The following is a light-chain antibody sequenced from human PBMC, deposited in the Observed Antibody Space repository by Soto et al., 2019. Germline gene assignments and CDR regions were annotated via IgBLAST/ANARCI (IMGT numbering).Light chain of an antibody. Sequence: QSALTQPASVSGSPGQSITISCTGTSSDIGAYNYVSWYQQHPGKAPKLMIYDVNIRLSGVSNRFSGSKSGNTASLTISGLQAEDEADYYCTSWTTSTTMIFGGGTKVTVL. CDR3: TSWTTSTTMI. J-gene: IGLJ2*01. CDR2: DVN. CDR1: SSDIGAYNY. V-gene: IGLV2-14*03.